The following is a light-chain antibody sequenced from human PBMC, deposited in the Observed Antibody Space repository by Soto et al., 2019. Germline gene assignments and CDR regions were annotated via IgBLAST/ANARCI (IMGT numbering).Light chain of an antibody. V-gene: IGLV2-14*01. Sequence: QSALTQAASVSGSPGQPITISCTGTSNDVGGYNYVSWYQQHPDTAPKLIIYDVRYRPSGVSDRFSGSKSGNTASLTISGLQAEDEADYYCSAYTSSSTPYVFGSGTKSPS. CDR1: SNDVGGYNY. CDR2: DVR. CDR3: SAYTSSSTPYV. J-gene: IGLJ1*01.